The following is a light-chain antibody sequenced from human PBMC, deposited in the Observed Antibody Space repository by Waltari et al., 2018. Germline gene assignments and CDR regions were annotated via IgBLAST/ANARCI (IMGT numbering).Light chain of an antibody. J-gene: IGLJ1*01. CDR3: SSYTTTSTYV. Sequence: QSALTQPASVSGSPGQSITISCTGTSSDIGRYYYVSWYQHHPGKAPKLMIFDVNERPSGVSNRFSDSKSGNAASLTISGLQAEDEAHYYCSSYTTTSTYVFGTGTKVTVL. CDR2: DVN. V-gene: IGLV2-14*03. CDR1: SSDIGRYYY.